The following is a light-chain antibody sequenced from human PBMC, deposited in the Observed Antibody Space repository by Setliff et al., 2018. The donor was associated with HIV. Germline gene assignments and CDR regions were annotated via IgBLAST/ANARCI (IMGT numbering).Light chain of an antibody. J-gene: IGLJ1*01. V-gene: IGLV2-23*01. CDR2: QAT. CDR1: SNDVGRYDL. Sequence: QSALTQPASVSGSPGQSITISCTGTSNDVGRYDLVSWYQQHPARAPKLIIYQATRRPSGVSNRFSGSKSGNVASLTISGLQAEDGADYYCCSNTGSNTFAFGTGTKVTVL. CDR3: CSNTGSNTFA.